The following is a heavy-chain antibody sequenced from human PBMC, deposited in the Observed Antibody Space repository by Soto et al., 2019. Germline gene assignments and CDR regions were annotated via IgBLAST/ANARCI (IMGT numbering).Heavy chain of an antibody. Sequence: QVQLVQSGAEVKKPGSSVKFSCTASGGTFNNYGMCWVRQAPGQGLEWMGGIIPMIRRTNYAQKFQGRVTLTADASRSTAYMELRSLRSEDTAVYYCASWDYDVLTGYSYDDWGQGTLVTVS. D-gene: IGHD3-9*01. V-gene: IGHV1-69*01. CDR1: GGTFNNYG. CDR2: IIPMIRRT. J-gene: IGHJ4*02. CDR3: ASWDYDVLTGYSYDD.